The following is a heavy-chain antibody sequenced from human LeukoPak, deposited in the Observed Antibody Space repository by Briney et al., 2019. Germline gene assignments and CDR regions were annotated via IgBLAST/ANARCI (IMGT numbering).Heavy chain of an antibody. J-gene: IGHJ4*02. Sequence: GGSLRLSCAASGYTFSSFGMHWVRQSPGKGLEWVAVIWYDGSTKVYADSVKGRFTISRDNSRNTLYLQANSLRAEDTAVYYCARYRYSSMWSVFEYWGQGALVTVSS. V-gene: IGHV3-33*01. CDR1: GYTFSSFG. D-gene: IGHD6-19*01. CDR3: ARYRYSSMWSVFEY. CDR2: IWYDGSTK.